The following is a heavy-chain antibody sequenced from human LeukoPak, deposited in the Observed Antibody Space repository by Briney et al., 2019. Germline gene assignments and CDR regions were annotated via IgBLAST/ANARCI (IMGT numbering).Heavy chain of an antibody. CDR1: GFIFGDYA. CDR3: AKGVQYGRFDP. J-gene: IGHJ5*02. V-gene: IGHV3-9*01. Sequence: GGSLRLSCAASGFIFGDYAMHWVRQAPGKGLEWVSGISWNGGSIGYADSVKGRFTISRDNAMNSLYLQMNSLRAEDTALYYCAKGVQYGRFDPWGQGTLVTVSS. D-gene: IGHD3-10*01. CDR2: ISWNGGSI.